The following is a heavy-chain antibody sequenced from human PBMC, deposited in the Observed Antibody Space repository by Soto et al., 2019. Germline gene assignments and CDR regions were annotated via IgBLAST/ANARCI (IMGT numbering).Heavy chain of an antibody. J-gene: IGHJ4*02. CDR3: ARLSGYDFPYFDY. CDR1: GGSISSSSYY. CDR2: IYYSGST. Sequence: SETLSLTCTVSGGSISSSSYYWGWIRQPPGKGLEWIGSIYYSGSTYYNPSLKSRVTISVDTSKNQFSLKLSSVTAADTAVYYCARLSGYDFPYFDYWGQGTLVTVSS. D-gene: IGHD5-12*01. V-gene: IGHV4-39*07.